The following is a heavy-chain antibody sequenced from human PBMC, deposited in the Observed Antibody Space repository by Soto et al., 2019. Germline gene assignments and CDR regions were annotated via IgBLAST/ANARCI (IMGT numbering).Heavy chain of an antibody. D-gene: IGHD3-9*01. CDR2: ISSSSSTI. J-gene: IGHJ6*02. CDR3: ARDFGTLLTGAYYYYYGMDV. Sequence: PGGSLRLSCAASGFTFSGYSMNWVRQAPGKGLEWVSYISSSSSTIYYADSVKGRFTISRDNAKNSLYLQMNSLRDEDTAVYYCARDFGTLLTGAYYYYYGMDVWGQGTTVTVPS. V-gene: IGHV3-48*02. CDR1: GFTFSGYS.